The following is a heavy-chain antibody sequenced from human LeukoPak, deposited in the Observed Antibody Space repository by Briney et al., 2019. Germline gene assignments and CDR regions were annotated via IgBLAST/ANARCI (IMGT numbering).Heavy chain of an antibody. V-gene: IGHV3-7*04. CDR1: GFTFTSYW. Sequence: GESLRLSCAASGFTFTSYWMAWVRQAPGKGLEWVAKIRQDGSEAEYVDSAKGRFTVSRDNAKSSLYLQTNSLRVEDTALYYCARDATRGGDFDFWGQGTLVTVSS. CDR3: ARDATRGGDFDF. D-gene: IGHD5-24*01. J-gene: IGHJ4*02. CDR2: IRQDGSEA.